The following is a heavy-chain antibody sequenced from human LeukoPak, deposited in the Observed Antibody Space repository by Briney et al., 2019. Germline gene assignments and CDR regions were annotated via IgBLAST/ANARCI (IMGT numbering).Heavy chain of an antibody. V-gene: IGHV4-34*01. CDR1: GGSFSGYY. D-gene: IGHD1-26*01. J-gene: IGHJ6*02. CDR2: INHSGST. Sequence: SETLSLTCAVYGGSFSGYYWSWIRQPPGKGLEWIGEINHSGSTNYNPSLKGRVTISVDTSKNQFSLKLSSVTAADTAVYYCARVGKGGLLRLDVWGQGTTVTVSS. CDR3: ARVGKGGLLRLDV.